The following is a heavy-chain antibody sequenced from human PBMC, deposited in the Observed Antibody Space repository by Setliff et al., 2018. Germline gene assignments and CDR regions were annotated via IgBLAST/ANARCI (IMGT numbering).Heavy chain of an antibody. CDR1: GFIFSNYA. CDR3: ARGGNNFWSGYLLAFDP. D-gene: IGHD3-3*01. Sequence: PGGSLRLSCAASGFIFSNYAMNWVRQAPGKGLEWVAIISYDGGNIYYADSVKGRFTISRDNSKNTLYLQMNSLRAEDTAVYYCARGGNNFWSGYLLAFDPWGQGTLVTVSS. CDR2: ISYDGGNI. V-gene: IGHV3-30-3*01. J-gene: IGHJ5*02.